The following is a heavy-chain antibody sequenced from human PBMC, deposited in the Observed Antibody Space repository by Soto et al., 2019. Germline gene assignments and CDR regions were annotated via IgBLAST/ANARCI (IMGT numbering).Heavy chain of an antibody. CDR1: GFTFSSFE. V-gene: IGHV3-48*03. CDR2: IGRSGETI. Sequence: EVQLAESGGGLAQPGGSLRLSCVGSGFTFSSFEMNWVRQTPGKGLEWLSYIGRSGETIYYADSVKGRFTISRDNAKSSLFLQMNARGDEATGIYNCGRDSGGGAARRPIFYYWGGGPLVTVPS. J-gene: IGHJ4*02. D-gene: IGHD6-6*01. CDR3: GRDSGGGAARRPIFYY.